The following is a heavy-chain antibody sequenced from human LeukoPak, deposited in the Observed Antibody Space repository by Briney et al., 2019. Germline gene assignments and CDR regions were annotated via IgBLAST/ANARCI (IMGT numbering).Heavy chain of an antibody. CDR2: ISYDGFNK. V-gene: IGHV3-30*04. D-gene: IGHD2-15*01. CDR3: ARGDCSGGRCFTPPFDS. Sequence: GGSLRLSCAASGFSFSNYAMHWVRQAPGKGLEWVALISYDGFNKYYADSVKGRFIISRDNSKNTLYLQMNSLRAEDTAVYYCARGDCSGGRCFTPPFDSWGLGTLVTVSS. CDR1: GFSFSNYA. J-gene: IGHJ4*02.